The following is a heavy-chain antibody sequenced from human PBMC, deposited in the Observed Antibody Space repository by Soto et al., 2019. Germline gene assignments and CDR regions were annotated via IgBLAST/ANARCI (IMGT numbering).Heavy chain of an antibody. V-gene: IGHV4-30-4*01. Sequence: PSETLSLTCTVSGGSISSGDYYWSWIRQPPGKGLEWIGYIYYSGSTYYNPSLKSRVTISVDTSKNQFSLKLSSVNAADTAVYYCASAALLLRSVDPWGQGTLVTVSS. CDR3: ASAALLLRSVDP. CDR1: GGSISSGDYY. J-gene: IGHJ5*02. CDR2: IYYSGST. D-gene: IGHD3-16*01.